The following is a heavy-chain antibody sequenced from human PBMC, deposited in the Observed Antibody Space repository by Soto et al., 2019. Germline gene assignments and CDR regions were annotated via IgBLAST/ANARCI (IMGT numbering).Heavy chain of an antibody. J-gene: IGHJ4*02. Sequence: SETLSLTCTVFGGSVSSGDFYWIWLRQPPGNRLELIGCISSRGKTDYTPSLKSRVRISVDTSKNQFPLRLTSVTAADTAVYYCAIRTYGLGLYSWGRGALVTVSS. CDR1: GGSVSSGDFY. CDR3: AIRTYGLGLYS. D-gene: IGHD3-10*01. V-gene: IGHV4-61*08. CDR2: ISSRGKT.